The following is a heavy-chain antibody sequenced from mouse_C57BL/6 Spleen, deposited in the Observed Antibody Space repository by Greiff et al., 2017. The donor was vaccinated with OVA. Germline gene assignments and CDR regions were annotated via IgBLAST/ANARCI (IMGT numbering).Heavy chain of an antibody. CDR2: INYDGSST. CDR3: AREGEGLAY. CDR1: GFTFSDYY. J-gene: IGHJ3*01. Sequence: EVHLVESEGGLVQPGSSMKLSCTASGFTFSDYYLAWVRQVPEKGLEWVANINYDGSSTYYLDSLKSRFIISRDNAKNILYLQMSSLKSEDTATYYCAREGEGLAYWGQGTLVTVSA. V-gene: IGHV5-16*01.